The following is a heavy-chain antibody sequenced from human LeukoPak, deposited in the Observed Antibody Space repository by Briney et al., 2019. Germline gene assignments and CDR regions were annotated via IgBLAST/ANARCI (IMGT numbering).Heavy chain of an antibody. CDR1: GYTFTSYD. Sequence: ASVKVSCKASGYTFTSYDINWVRQATGQGLEWMGWMNPNSGNTGYAQKFQGRVTMTRNTSISTAYTELSSLRSEDTAVYYCAVNYYDSSTRVAFDIWGQGTMVTVSS. CDR2: MNPNSGNT. J-gene: IGHJ3*02. CDR3: AVNYYDSSTRVAFDI. V-gene: IGHV1-8*01. D-gene: IGHD3-22*01.